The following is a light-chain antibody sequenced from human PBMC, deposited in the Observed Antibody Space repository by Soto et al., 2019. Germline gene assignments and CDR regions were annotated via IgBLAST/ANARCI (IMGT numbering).Light chain of an antibody. V-gene: IGKV1-8*01. CDR2: AAS. J-gene: IGKJ1*01. CDR3: QQYYSYPRT. CDR1: QGISSY. Sequence: IRMSQSPSSLSASTGAMVTITCRASQGISSYLAWYQQKPGKAPKLLIYAASTLQSGVPSRFSGSGSGTDFTLTISCLQSEDFATYYCQQYYSYPRTFGQGTKVDI.